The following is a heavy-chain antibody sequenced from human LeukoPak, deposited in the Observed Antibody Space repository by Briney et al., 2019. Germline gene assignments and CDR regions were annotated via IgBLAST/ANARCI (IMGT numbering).Heavy chain of an antibody. D-gene: IGHD6-19*01. CDR1: GFTFSDYY. J-gene: IGHJ4*02. V-gene: IGHV3-23*01. CDR3: ASASYSGWLDY. CDR2: ISGSGGST. Sequence: GGSLRLSCAASGFTFSDYYMSWVRQAPGKGLEWVSAISGSGGSTYYADSVKGRFTISRDNSKNTLYLQMNSLRAEDTAVYYCASASYSGWLDYWGQGTLVTVSS.